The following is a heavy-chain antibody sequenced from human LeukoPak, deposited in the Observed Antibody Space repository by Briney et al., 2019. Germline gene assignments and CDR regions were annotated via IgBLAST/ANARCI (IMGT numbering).Heavy chain of an antibody. V-gene: IGHV3-21*01. D-gene: IGHD4-17*01. J-gene: IGHJ3*02. CDR2: ISSSSSYI. Sequence: PGGSLRLSCAASGFTFSSYSMNWVRQAPGKGLEWVSSISSSSSYIYYADSVKGRFTISRDNAKNSLYLQMNSLGAEDTAVYYCARAVYGFDAFDIWGQGTMVTVSS. CDR3: ARAVYGFDAFDI. CDR1: GFTFSSYS.